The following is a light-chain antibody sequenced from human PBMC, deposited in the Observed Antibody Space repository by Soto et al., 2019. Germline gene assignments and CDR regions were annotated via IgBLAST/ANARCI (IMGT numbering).Light chain of an antibody. J-gene: IGKJ2*01. V-gene: IGKV1-16*02. CDR2: TAT. Sequence: DIQMTQSPSSLSASVGDRVTITCRASEDVTKYVAWFQQRPGKPPKSLIYTATNLHRGVTSNFSSSGYGTEFSLTISGLQPEDFAIYFCQQYSDYPHTFGQGTKVEMK. CDR1: EDVTKY. CDR3: QQYSDYPHT.